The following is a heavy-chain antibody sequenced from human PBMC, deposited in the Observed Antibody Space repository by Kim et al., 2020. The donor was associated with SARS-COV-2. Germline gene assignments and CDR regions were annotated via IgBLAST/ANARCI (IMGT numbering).Heavy chain of an antibody. CDR1: GYTFTSYY. J-gene: IGHJ4*02. CDR2: INPSGGST. CDR3: ARDPGGPGDDILTGYYMPPDY. D-gene: IGHD3-9*01. V-gene: IGHV1-46*01. Sequence: ASVKVSCKASGYTFTSYYMHWVRQAPGQGLEWMGIINPSGGSTSYAQKFQGRVTMTRDTSTSTVYMELSSLRSEDTAVHYCARDPGGPGDDILTGYYMPPDYWGQGTLVTVSS.